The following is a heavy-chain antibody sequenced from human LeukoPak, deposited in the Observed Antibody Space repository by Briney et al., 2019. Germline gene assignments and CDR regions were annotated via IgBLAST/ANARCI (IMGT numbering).Heavy chain of an antibody. D-gene: IGHD5-24*01. V-gene: IGHV1-18*01. CDR2: ISTYNGDT. CDR1: GYTFTSYA. J-gene: IGHJ4*02. CDR3: AKEMDTDLFDY. Sequence: ASVKVSCKASGYTFTSYAISWVRQAPGQGLEWMGWISTYNGDTNYAQNLQGRVTMTTDTSTSTAYMELSRLRSDDTAVYYCAKEMDTDLFDYWGQGTLVTVSS.